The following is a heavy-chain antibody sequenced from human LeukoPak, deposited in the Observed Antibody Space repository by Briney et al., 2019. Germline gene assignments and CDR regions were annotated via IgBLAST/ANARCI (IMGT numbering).Heavy chain of an antibody. CDR1: GNTFTSYA. Sequence: ASVKVSCKASGNTFTSYAMHWVRQAPGQRLEWRGWINAGNGNTKYSQKFQGRVTITRDTSASTAYMELSSLRSEDTAVYYCATNHITMVRGFPSPYYYGMDVWGKGTTVTVSS. CDR2: INAGNGNT. CDR3: ATNHITMVRGFPSPYYYGMDV. V-gene: IGHV1-3*01. J-gene: IGHJ6*04. D-gene: IGHD3-10*01.